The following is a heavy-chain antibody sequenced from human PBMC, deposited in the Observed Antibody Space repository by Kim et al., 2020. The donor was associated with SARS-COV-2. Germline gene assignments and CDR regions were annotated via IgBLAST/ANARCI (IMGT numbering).Heavy chain of an antibody. V-gene: IGHV4-61*01. CDR3: ARDKGGYSYGWVYFDY. CDR2: IYYSGST. J-gene: IGHJ4*01. Sequence: SETLSLTCTVSGGSVSSGSYYWSWIRQPPGKGLEWIGYIYYSGSTNYNPSLKSRVTISVDTSKNQFSLKLSSVTAADTAVYYCARDKGGYSYGWVYFDY. CDR1: GGSVSSGSYY. D-gene: IGHD5-18*01.